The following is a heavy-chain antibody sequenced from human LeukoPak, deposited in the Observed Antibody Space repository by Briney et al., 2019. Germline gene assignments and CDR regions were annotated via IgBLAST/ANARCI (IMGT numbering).Heavy chain of an antibody. V-gene: IGHV3-33*01. CDR2: IWYDGSNK. Sequence: PGRSLRLSCAASGFTFSSYGMHWVRQAPGKGLEWVAVIWYDGSNKYYADSVKGRFTISRDNSKNTLYLQMNSLRAEDTAVYYCARDLGDLPGAAAGTLSLDYWGQGTPVTVSS. CDR1: GFTFSSYG. J-gene: IGHJ4*02. CDR3: ARDLGDLPGAAAGTLSLDY. D-gene: IGHD6-13*01.